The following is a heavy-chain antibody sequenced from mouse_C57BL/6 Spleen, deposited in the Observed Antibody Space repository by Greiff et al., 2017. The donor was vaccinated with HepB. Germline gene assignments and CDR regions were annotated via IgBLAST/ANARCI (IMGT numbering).Heavy chain of an antibody. J-gene: IGHJ2*01. CDR2: ISSGGSYT. D-gene: IGHD2-1*01. Sequence: EVQVVESGGDLVKPGGSLKLPCAAPGFTFSSYGMPWVRQTPDKRLEWVATISSGGSYTYYPDSVKGRFTISRDNPKNTLYLQMSSLKSEDTAMYYCARQERGNYGGNYFDYWGQGTTLTVSS. CDR3: ARQERGNYGGNYFDY. V-gene: IGHV5-6*01. CDR1: GFTFSSYG.